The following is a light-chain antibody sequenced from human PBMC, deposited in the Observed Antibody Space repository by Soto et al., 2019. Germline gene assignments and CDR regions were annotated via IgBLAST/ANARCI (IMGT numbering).Light chain of an antibody. V-gene: IGKV3-20*01. J-gene: IGKJ2*01. Sequence: EIVLTQSPGTLSLSPGERATLSCRASQNVRSGYLAWYQQKPGQAPRPLIYGASSRATGIPDRFSGSGSGTDFTLTISRLEPEDFAVYHCQQYVNSPYTFGQGTKLEIK. CDR3: QQYVNSPYT. CDR1: QNVRSGY. CDR2: GAS.